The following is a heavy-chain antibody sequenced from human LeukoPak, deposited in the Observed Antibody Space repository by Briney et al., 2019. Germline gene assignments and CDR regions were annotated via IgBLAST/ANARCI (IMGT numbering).Heavy chain of an antibody. CDR2: IIPIFGTA. CDR3: ARSIPLWKELRRDWLDP. D-gene: IGHD2-21*01. J-gene: IGHJ5*02. Sequence: GASVKVSCKASGGTFSSYAISWVRQAPGQGLEWMGGIIPIFGTANYAQKFQGRVTITADESTSTAYMELSSLRSEDTAVYYCARSIPLWKELRRDWLDPWGQGTQVTVSS. CDR1: GGTFSSYA. V-gene: IGHV1-69*13.